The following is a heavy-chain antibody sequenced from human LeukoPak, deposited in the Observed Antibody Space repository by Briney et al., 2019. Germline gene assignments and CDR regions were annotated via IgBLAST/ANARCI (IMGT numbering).Heavy chain of an antibody. CDR2: IYSGGST. CDR3: AREVARGYRSMYYFDY. Sequence: PGGSLRLSCAASGFTVSSNYMSWVRQAPGKGLEWVSVIYSGGSTYYADSVKGRFTISRDNSKNTLYLQMNSLRAEDTAVYYCAREVARGYRSMYYFDYWGQGTLVTVSS. D-gene: IGHD3-22*01. CDR1: GFTVSSNY. V-gene: IGHV3-53*05. J-gene: IGHJ4*02.